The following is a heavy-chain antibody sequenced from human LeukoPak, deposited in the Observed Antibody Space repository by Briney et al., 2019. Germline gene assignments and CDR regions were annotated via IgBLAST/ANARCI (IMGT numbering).Heavy chain of an antibody. J-gene: IGHJ5*02. CDR1: GFTFSSYS. V-gene: IGHV3-48*01. CDR3: ARRDCDSIKCRGSNWFDP. Sequence: GGSLRLSCAASGFTFSSYSMNWVRQAPGKGLEWVSCISNGGSIIYYADSVEGRFTISRDNAKSSLYLQMNSLRAEDTAVYYCARRDCDSIKCRGSNWFDPWGQGTLVSVSS. D-gene: IGHD3-22*01. CDR2: ISNGGSII.